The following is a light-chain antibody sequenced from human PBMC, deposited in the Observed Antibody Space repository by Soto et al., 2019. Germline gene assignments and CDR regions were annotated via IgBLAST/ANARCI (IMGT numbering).Light chain of an antibody. CDR3: HQRSNGFT. CDR1: QSVSSY. V-gene: IGKV3-11*01. J-gene: IGKJ3*01. CDR2: DAS. Sequence: EIVLTQSPATLSLSPGERATLSCRASQSVSSYLAWYQQKPGQAPRLLIYDASNRATGIPARFSGSGSGTDFTLTISSLEPDDFAVYYCHQRSNGFTFGPGTKVDIK.